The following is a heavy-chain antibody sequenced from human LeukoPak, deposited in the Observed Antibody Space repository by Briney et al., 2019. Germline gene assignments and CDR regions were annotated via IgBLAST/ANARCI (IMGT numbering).Heavy chain of an antibody. J-gene: IGHJ6*03. D-gene: IGHD3-10*01. Sequence: VASVKVSCKASGYTFTSYYMHWVRQAPGQGLEWMGIINPSGGSTSYAQKFQGRVTMTRDTSTSTVYMELSRLRSEDTAVYYCARDPYGPRTGYYYYMDVWGKGTTVTVSS. CDR2: INPSGGST. CDR1: GYTFTSYY. V-gene: IGHV1-46*01. CDR3: ARDPYGPRTGYYYYMDV.